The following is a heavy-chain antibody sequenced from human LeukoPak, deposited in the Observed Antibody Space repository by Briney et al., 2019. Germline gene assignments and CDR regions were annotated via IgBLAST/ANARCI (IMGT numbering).Heavy chain of an antibody. D-gene: IGHD3-3*01. J-gene: IGHJ4*02. CDR2: IKTDGSAP. CDR1: GFTFDDYA. CDR3: VRDKSAWAGDY. Sequence: GGSLRLSCAASGFTFDDYAMHWVRQAPGKGLVWVSGIKTDGSAPRYADSVKGRFTISRDNAKDTLYLQMNSLRAEDTAIYYCVRDKSAWAGDYWGQGTLVTVSS. V-gene: IGHV3-74*01.